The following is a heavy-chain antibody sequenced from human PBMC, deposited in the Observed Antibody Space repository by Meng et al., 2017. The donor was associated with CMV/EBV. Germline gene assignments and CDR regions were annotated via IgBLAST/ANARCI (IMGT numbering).Heavy chain of an antibody. V-gene: IGHV3-30*02. J-gene: IGHJ4*02. CDR3: ARDRTQWIQLWLQSDY. D-gene: IGHD5-18*01. CDR1: GYTFTSYG. Sequence: SCKASGYTFTSYGISWVRQAPGQGLEWMAFIRYDGSNKYYADSVKGRFTISRDNSKNTLYLQMNSLRAEDTAVYYCARDRTQWIQLWLQSDYWGQGTLVTVSS. CDR2: IRYDGSNK.